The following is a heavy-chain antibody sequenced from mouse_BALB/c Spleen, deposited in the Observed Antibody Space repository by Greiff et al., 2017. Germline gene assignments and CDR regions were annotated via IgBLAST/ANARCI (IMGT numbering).Heavy chain of an antibody. V-gene: IGHV3-2*02. CDR3: AREMDY. CDR1: GYSITSDYA. CDR2: ISYSGST. J-gene: IGHJ4*01. Sequence: DVKLQESGPGLVKPSQSLSLTCTVTGYSITSDYAWNWIRQFPGNKLEWMGYISYSGSTSYNPSLKSRISITRDTSKNQFFLQLNSVTTEDTATYYCAREMDYWGQGTSVTVSS.